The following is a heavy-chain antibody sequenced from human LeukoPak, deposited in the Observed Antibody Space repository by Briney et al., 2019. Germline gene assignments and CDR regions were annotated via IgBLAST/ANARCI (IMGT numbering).Heavy chain of an antibody. D-gene: IGHD6-13*01. V-gene: IGHV3-74*01. CDR1: VYTFRTYW. J-gene: IGHJ4*02. CDR2: IESDGSST. CDR3: ARGSWSAAGTSIDY. Sequence: PGGSLRLSCAPSVYTFRTYWMNWVRQAPGRGRVWVSRIESDGSSTSYADSVRGGFTIPRDNAGNTLYLKVNALRAEDTAVYCCARGSWSAAGTSIDYWGQGTLVTVSS.